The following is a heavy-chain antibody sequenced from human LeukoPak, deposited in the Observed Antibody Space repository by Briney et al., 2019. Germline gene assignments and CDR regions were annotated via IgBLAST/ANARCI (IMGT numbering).Heavy chain of an antibody. V-gene: IGHV1-8*01. Sequence: ASVKVSCKASGYTFISYDINWVRRATGQGLEWMGWMNPNSGNTGYAQKFQGRVTMTRNTSISTAYMELSSLRSEDTAMYYCARRGATSPPNIYCGGDCYTRNWFDPWGQGTQVTVSS. CDR2: MNPNSGNT. CDR3: ARRGATSPPNIYCGGDCYTRNWFDP. CDR1: GYTFISYD. J-gene: IGHJ5*02. D-gene: IGHD2-21*01.